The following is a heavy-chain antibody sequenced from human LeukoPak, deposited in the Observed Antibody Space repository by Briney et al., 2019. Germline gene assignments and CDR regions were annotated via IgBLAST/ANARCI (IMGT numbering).Heavy chain of an antibody. CDR2: IYTSGST. D-gene: IGHD3-3*01. CDR3: ARSHDTVLRFLEWSPRGYYYYMDV. CDR1: GGSISGGSYY. V-gene: IGHV4-61*02. Sequence: SETLSLTCTVSGGSISGGSYYWSWIRQPAGKGLEWIGRIYTSGSTNYNPSLKSRVTISVDTSKNQFSLKLSSVTAADTAVYYCARSHDTVLRFLEWSPRGYYYYMDVWGKGTTVTVSS. J-gene: IGHJ6*03.